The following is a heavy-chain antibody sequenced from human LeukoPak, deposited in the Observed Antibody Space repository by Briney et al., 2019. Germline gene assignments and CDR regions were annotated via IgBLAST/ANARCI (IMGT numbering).Heavy chain of an antibody. J-gene: IGHJ4*02. CDR2: IYYSGST. D-gene: IGHD3-22*01. Sequence: KPSETLSLTCTVSGGSISSYYWSWIRQPPGKGLEWIGYIYYSGSTNYNPSLKSRVTISVDTSKNQFSLKLSSVTAADTAVYYCARASESSGYYLYYFDYWGQGTLVTVSS. CDR3: ARASESSGYYLYYFDY. V-gene: IGHV4-59*01. CDR1: GGSISSYY.